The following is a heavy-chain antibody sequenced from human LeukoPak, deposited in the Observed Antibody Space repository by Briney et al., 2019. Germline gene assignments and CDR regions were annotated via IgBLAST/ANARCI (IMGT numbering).Heavy chain of an antibody. D-gene: IGHD2/OR15-2a*01. Sequence: ASVNDSCKASGYTFTGYYRHWVRQAPGQRREWMGWSNPNSGGTNYAQKLQGRVHMTRETSIRQAYMELSRLRSDDKAVYYCARGHYSEYLQHWGQGTLVTVSS. CDR1: GYTFTGYY. J-gene: IGHJ1*01. CDR3: ARGHYSEYLQH. V-gene: IGHV1-2*02. CDR2: SNPNSGGT.